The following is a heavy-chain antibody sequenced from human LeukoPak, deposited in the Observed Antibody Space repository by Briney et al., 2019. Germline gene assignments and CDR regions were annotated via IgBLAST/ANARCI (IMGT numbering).Heavy chain of an antibody. J-gene: IGHJ3*01. CDR3: ARADGLAVTGSSAFDL. CDR1: GYTFITHG. D-gene: IGHD6-19*01. CDR2: ISAYNGNT. Sequence: ASVKVSCKASGYTFITHGIAWVRQAPGQGLEWMGWISAYNGNTDYAQNFQGRVTMTIDTSTTTGYMELRSLRSDDTALYYCARADGLAVTGSSAFDLWGQGTMVTVSS. V-gene: IGHV1-18*01.